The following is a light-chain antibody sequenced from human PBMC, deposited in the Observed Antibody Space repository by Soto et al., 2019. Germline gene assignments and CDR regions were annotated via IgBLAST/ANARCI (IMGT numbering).Light chain of an antibody. V-gene: IGKV3-20*01. CDR2: GAS. CDR3: QQCGSSPKT. Sequence: EIVLTQSPGTLSLSPGERATLSCRASQSVSSNYLAWYQQKPGQAPRLLIYGASSRATGIPDRFSGSGSGIDFPLTISRLEPEDFAVYYCQQCGSSPKTFGQGTKLEIK. CDR1: QSVSSNY. J-gene: IGKJ1*01.